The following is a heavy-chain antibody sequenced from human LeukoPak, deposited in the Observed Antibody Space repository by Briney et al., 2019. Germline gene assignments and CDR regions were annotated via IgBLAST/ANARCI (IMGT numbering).Heavy chain of an antibody. D-gene: IGHD6-13*01. CDR1: GGSFSGYY. CDR2: INHSGST. V-gene: IGHV4-34*01. J-gene: IGHJ6*02. Sequence: PSETLSLTCAVYGGSFSGYYWSWIRQPPGKGLEWIGEINHSGSTNYNPSLKSRVTISVDTSKNQFSLKLSSVTAADTAVYYCAVGSSSWKYYYGMNVWGQGTTATVSS. CDR3: AVGSSSWKYYYGMNV.